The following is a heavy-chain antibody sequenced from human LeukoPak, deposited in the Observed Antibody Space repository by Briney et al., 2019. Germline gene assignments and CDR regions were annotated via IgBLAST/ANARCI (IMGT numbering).Heavy chain of an antibody. J-gene: IGHJ4*02. Sequence: SETLSLTCTVSGGSISSCYWSWIRQPPGKGLEWIGYIYYSGSTNYNPSLKSRVTISVDTSKNQFSLKLSSVTAADTAVYYCARLGPRRTYYYGSGSYLGFDYWGQGTLVTVSS. CDR1: GGSISSCY. CDR3: ARLGPRRTYYYGSGSYLGFDY. D-gene: IGHD3-10*01. CDR2: IYYSGST. V-gene: IGHV4-59*01.